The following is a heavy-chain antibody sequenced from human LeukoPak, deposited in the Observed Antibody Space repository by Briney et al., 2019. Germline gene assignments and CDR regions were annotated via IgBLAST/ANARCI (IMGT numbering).Heavy chain of an antibody. CDR3: ASRDGYNYFDY. CDR1: GFTVSSNY. V-gene: IGHV3-66*01. J-gene: IGHJ4*02. D-gene: IGHD5-24*01. CDR2: IYSGGST. Sequence: PGGSLRLSCAASGFTVSSNYMSWVRQAPGKGLEWVSVIYSGGSTYYADSVKGRFTISGDNSKNTLYLQMNSLRAEDTAVYYCASRDGYNYFDYWGQGTLVTVSS.